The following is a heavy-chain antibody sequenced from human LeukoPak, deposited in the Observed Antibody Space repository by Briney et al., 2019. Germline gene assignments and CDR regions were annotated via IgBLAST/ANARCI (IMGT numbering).Heavy chain of an antibody. Sequence: SETLSLTCAVSPAYFSSAYFWGWIRQAPGKGLQWLGSISHSGWTDYNPSLKSRVTLSLDTSKNQFSLRLTSLTAADTAVYYCAGGGGQGGPVSGFDPWARGPW. CDR3: AGGGGQGGPVSGFDP. CDR2: ISHSGWT. V-gene: IGHV4-38-2*01. J-gene: IGHJ5*02. D-gene: IGHD2-8*02. CDR1: PAYFSSAYF.